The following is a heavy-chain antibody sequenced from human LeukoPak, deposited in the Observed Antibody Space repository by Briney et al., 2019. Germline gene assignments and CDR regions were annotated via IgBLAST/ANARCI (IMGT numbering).Heavy chain of an antibody. Sequence: ASVTVSCKASGYTFTSYGISWVRQAPGQGLEWMGWISAYNGNTNYAQKLQGRVTMTTDTSTSTAYMELRSLRSDDTAVYYCARVRKSSSWYPHYYYYFDYWGQGTLVTVSS. V-gene: IGHV1-18*01. CDR2: ISAYNGNT. CDR1: GYTFTSYG. J-gene: IGHJ4*02. D-gene: IGHD6-13*01. CDR3: ARVRKSSSWYPHYYYYFDY.